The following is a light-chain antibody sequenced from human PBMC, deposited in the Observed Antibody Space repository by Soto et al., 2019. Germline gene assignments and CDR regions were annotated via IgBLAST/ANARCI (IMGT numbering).Light chain of an antibody. J-gene: IGLJ2*01. CDR2: ENN. CDR1: SSNIGNKY. V-gene: IGLV1-51*02. Sequence: QSVLTQPPSVCAALGQKVTISCSGSSSNIGNKYVSWYQQLPGSAPKLLIYENNRRPSGIPDRFSGSKSGTSATLDITGLQTGDEADYYCGTWDSSLSGGVFGGGTQLTVL. CDR3: GTWDSSLSGGV.